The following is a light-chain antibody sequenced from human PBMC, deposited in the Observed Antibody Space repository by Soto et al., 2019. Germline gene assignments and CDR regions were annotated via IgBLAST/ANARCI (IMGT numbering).Light chain of an antibody. CDR1: QSVSSSY. Sequence: EIVLTQSPGTLSLSPGERATLSCRASQSVSSSYVAWYQQKPGQAPRLLIYGASRRATGIPDRFSGSGSGTDFTLTISRLEPDDCAEYYCQQYGSSPYTFGQGTKLEIK. CDR3: QQYGSSPYT. J-gene: IGKJ2*01. CDR2: GAS. V-gene: IGKV3-20*01.